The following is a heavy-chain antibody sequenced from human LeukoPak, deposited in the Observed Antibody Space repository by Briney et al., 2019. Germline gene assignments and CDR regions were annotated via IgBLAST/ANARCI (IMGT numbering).Heavy chain of an antibody. Sequence: PGGSLRLSCAASGFTFSSYWMSWVRQAPGKGLEWVANIKQDGSEKFYVDSVKGRFTISGDNAKNSLFLEMNSLRVEDTAVYYCARDPFDLWGQGTRVTVSS. J-gene: IGHJ5*02. CDR3: ARDPFDL. V-gene: IGHV3-7*01. CDR2: IKQDGSEK. CDR1: GFTFSSYW.